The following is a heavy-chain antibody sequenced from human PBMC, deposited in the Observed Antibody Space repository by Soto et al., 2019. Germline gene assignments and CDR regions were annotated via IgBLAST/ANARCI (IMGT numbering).Heavy chain of an antibody. CDR3: KSETFGARDS. D-gene: IGHD2-15*01. V-gene: IGHV3-74*01. CDR2: IDPSDTGI. Sequence: SLGLSCAASGFAFSSEWMHWAGQAPGKGLVWVSRIDPSDTGITYADSVKGRFTISRDNDKNTLYLQMNSLRAEDTAVYYCKSETFGARDSWGQG. CDR1: GFAFSSEW. J-gene: IGHJ4*02.